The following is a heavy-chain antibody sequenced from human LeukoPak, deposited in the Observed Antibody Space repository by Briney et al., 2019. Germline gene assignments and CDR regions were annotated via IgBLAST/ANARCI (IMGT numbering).Heavy chain of an antibody. CDR2: IYSGGST. D-gene: IGHD2-2*01. CDR3: ARDTSRWTLDD. V-gene: IGHV3-53*01. J-gene: IGHJ4*02. Sequence: PGGSLRLSCAASGSTVSSNYMSWVRQAPGKGLEWVSVIYSGGSTYNADSVKGRFTISRDSSKNTLYLQMNSLRAEDTAVYYCARDTSRWTLDDWGQGTLVTVSS. CDR1: GSTVSSNY.